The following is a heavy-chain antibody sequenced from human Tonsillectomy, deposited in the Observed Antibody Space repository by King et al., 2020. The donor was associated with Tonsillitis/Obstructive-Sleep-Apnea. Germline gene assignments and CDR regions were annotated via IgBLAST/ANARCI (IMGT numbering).Heavy chain of an antibody. CDR3: AGPCGGTSCTASNYFMDV. D-gene: IGHD2-2*01. CDR1: GGSISSSSYY. CDR2: ISYSGST. V-gene: IGHV4-39*01. J-gene: IGHJ6*03. Sequence: QLQESGPGLVKPSETLSLTCTVSGGSISSSSYYWGWIRQPPGKGLEWIGTISYSGSTYYNPSLKSRVTISVDTSKNQFSLKLSSVTAADTAVYYCAGPCGGTSCTASNYFMDVWGKGTTVTVSS.